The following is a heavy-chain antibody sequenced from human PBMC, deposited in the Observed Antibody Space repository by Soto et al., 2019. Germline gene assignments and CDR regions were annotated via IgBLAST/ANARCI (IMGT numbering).Heavy chain of an antibody. CDR3: ARDLPAPHYDILTGYSPGTLDY. Sequence: KVSCKASGYTFTSYAMHWVRQAPGQRLEWMGWINAGNGNTKYSQKFQGRVTITRDTSASTAYMELSSLRSEDTAVYYCARDLPAPHYDILTGYSPGTLDYWGQGTLVTVSS. D-gene: IGHD3-9*01. J-gene: IGHJ4*02. V-gene: IGHV1-3*01. CDR2: INAGNGNT. CDR1: GYTFTSYA.